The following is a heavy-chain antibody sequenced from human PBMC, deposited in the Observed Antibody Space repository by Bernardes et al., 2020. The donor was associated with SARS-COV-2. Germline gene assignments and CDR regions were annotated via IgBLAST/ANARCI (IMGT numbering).Heavy chain of an antibody. CDR3: AKRRSGYYYLDY. J-gene: IGHJ4*02. CDR2: IYYSGTT. Sequence: SAPLSPTCTVSGGSISHNNYYWGWLRQPPGKGLEWIGDIYYSGTTYYNPSLRSRVTISVDTSKNQFSLKLSSVTAADAAVYYCAKRRSGYYYLDYWGQGTLVTVSS. CDR1: GGSISHNNYY. D-gene: IGHD3-22*01. V-gene: IGHV4-39*01.